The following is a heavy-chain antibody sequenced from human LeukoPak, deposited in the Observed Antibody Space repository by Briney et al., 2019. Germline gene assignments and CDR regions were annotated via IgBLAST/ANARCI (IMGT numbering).Heavy chain of an antibody. Sequence: GESLRLSCAASGFTFSDYYMSWIRQAPGKGLEWVSYISSSGSTIYYADSVKGRFTISRDNAKNSLYLQMNSLRAEDTAVYYCARDPTYYYDSSGYNDYWGQGTLVTVSS. CDR2: ISSSGSTI. CDR3: ARDPTYYYDSSGYNDY. J-gene: IGHJ4*02. CDR1: GFTFSDYY. V-gene: IGHV3-11*01. D-gene: IGHD3-22*01.